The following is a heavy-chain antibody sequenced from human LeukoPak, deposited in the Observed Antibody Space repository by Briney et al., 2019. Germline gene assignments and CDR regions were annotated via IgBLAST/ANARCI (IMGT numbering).Heavy chain of an antibody. V-gene: IGHV3-30*14. CDR3: SRCTVPWWYHRGMDV. J-gene: IGHJ6*02. CDR1: GFIFHNYV. D-gene: IGHD2-15*01. Sequence: GWSLRLSCAASGFIFHNYVMQWVRQAAGKGVEGVAVISYDGNTKNDQDSVQGRFTLSSNNSKNPVFLEVNSLRRDDTAGVFFSRCTVPWWYHRGMDVWGRGTTVTV. CDR2: ISYDGNTK.